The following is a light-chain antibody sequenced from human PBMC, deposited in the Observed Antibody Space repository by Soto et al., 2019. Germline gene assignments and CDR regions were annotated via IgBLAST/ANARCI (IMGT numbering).Light chain of an antibody. CDR2: GAS. J-gene: IGKJ4*01. CDR3: QQYGSSPRT. V-gene: IGKV3-20*01. CDR1: QSVGSSY. Sequence: EIVLTQSPGTLSLSPGERATLSCRASQSVGSSYLAWYQQKPGQAPRLLIYGASSRATGIPDRFSGSGSGTDFTLTISRPEPEDFAVYYCQQYGSSPRTFGGGTKVEIK.